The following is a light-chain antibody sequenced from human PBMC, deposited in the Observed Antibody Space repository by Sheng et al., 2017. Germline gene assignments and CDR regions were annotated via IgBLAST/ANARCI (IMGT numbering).Light chain of an antibody. J-gene: IGKJ5*01. CDR1: QSVRSN. CDR3: QQRSTWPIT. CDR2: DAS. Sequence: EIVMTQSPATLSVSPGERATLSCRASQSVRSNLAWYQQKPGQAPRLLIYDASNRATGIPARFSGSGSGTDFTLTISSLEPEDFAVYYCQQRSTWPITFGQGTRLDIK. V-gene: IGKV3-11*01.